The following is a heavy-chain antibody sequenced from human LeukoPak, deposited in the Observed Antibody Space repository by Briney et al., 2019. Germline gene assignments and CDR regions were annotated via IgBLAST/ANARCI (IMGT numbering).Heavy chain of an antibody. J-gene: IGHJ4*02. CDR3: ARVVVGATSTSGLHFDY. Sequence: PSETLSLTCTVSGYSISSGYYWGWIRQPPGKGLEWIGSIYHSGSTYYNPSLKSRVTISVDTSKNQFSLKLSSVTAADTAVYYCARVVVGATSTSGLHFDYWGQGTLVTVSS. D-gene: IGHD1-26*01. CDR1: GYSISSGYY. V-gene: IGHV4-38-2*02. CDR2: IYHSGST.